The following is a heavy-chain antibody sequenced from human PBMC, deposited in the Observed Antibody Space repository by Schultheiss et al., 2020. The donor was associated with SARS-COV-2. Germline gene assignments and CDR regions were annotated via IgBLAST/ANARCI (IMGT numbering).Heavy chain of an antibody. Sequence: GGSLRLSCAASGFTFSSYAMHWVRQAPGKGLEWVSAISGSGGSTYYADSVKGRFTISRDNSKNTLYLQMNSLRAEDTAVYYCAKDYDDSSGYYPVYWGQGTLVTVSS. CDR2: ISGSGGST. D-gene: IGHD3-22*01. CDR1: GFTFSSYA. CDR3: AKDYDDSSGYYPVY. V-gene: IGHV3-23*01. J-gene: IGHJ4*02.